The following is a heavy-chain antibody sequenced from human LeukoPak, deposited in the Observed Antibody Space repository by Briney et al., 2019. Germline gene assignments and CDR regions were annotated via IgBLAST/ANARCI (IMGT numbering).Heavy chain of an antibody. CDR2: IRYDGSNK. CDR1: GFTFSSYG. V-gene: IGHV3-30*02. J-gene: IGHJ3*02. D-gene: IGHD3-9*01. CDR3: AKGGYYDILTGPSASDAFDI. Sequence: GGSLRLSCAASGFTFSSYGMHWVRQAPGKGLEWVAFIRYDGSNKYYADSVKGRFTISRDNSKNTLYLQMNSLRAEDTAVYYCAKGGYYDILTGPSASDAFDIWGQGTMVTVSS.